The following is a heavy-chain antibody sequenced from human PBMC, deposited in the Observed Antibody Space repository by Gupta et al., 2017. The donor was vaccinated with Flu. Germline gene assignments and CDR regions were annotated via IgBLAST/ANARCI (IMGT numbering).Heavy chain of an antibody. Sequence: QVQLQESGPGLVKPSQTLSLTCTVSGGSIRSGTYYWSWIRQPAGKGLEWIGRMYTSGNTNYNPSLKSRVTISEDTSKNQFSLKLSSVTAADTGVYYCARVVRTDSSGYYHWYFDLWGRGTLVTVSS. J-gene: IGHJ2*01. CDR1: GGSIRSGTYY. CDR2: MYTSGNT. D-gene: IGHD3-22*01. V-gene: IGHV4-61*02. CDR3: ARVVRTDSSGYYHWYFDL.